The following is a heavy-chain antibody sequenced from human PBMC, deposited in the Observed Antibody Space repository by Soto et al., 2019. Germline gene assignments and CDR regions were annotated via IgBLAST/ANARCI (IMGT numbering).Heavy chain of an antibody. CDR3: ARIRKNCCGDCCAPEY. CDR1: GDTFSSYW. J-gene: IGHJ4*02. V-gene: IGHV5-51*01. Sequence: GESLKISCQGSGDTFSSYWIGWVRQMPGKGLEWMGIMFLGGSDTRYSPSFQGRVNISADKSIRTAYLQWNSLEASDTAMYYCARIRKNCCGDCCAPEYWGQGTLVTVSS. D-gene: IGHD2-21*02. CDR2: MFLGGSDT.